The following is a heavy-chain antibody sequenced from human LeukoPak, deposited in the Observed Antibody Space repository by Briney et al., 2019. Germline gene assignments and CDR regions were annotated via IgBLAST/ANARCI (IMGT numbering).Heavy chain of an antibody. CDR3: ARVFGYGGNSEGFDY. D-gene: IGHD4-23*01. CDR1: GGSVSSRTYY. J-gene: IGHJ4*02. Sequence: SETLSLTCTVSGGSVSSRTYYWSWIRQPPGKGLEWIGFVHYTGSTNYNPSLKSRVTISVDTSKNQFSLKLSSVTAADTAVYYCARVFGYGGNSEGFDYWGQGTLVTVSS. CDR2: VHYTGST. V-gene: IGHV4-61*01.